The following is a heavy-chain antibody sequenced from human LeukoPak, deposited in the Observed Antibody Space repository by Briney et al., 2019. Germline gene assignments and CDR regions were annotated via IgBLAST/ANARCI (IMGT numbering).Heavy chain of an antibody. V-gene: IGHV3-30*02. CDR1: GSTFSSYG. J-gene: IGHJ4*02. CDR3: ARDPQAGFDY. CDR2: IRYDGSNK. Sequence: GGSLRRSCAASGSTFSSYGMHWVRQAPGKGLEWVTFIRYDGSNKYYADSVKGRFTISRDNSKNTLYLQMNSLRAEDTAVYYCARDPQAGFDYWGQGTLVTVSS.